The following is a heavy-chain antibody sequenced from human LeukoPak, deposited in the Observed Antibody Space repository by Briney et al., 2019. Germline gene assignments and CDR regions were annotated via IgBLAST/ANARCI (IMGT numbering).Heavy chain of an antibody. D-gene: IGHD2-15*01. Sequence: SVKVSCKASGGTFSSYAISWVRQAPGQGLEWMGGIIPIFGTANYAQKFQGRVTITADESTSTAYMELSSLRSENTAVYYCARGPARISKGNWFDPWGQGTLVTVSS. V-gene: IGHV1-69*13. CDR1: GGTFSSYA. J-gene: IGHJ5*02. CDR3: ARGPARISKGNWFDP. CDR2: IIPIFGTA.